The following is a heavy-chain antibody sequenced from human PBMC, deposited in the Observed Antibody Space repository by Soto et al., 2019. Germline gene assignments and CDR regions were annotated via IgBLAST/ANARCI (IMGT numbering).Heavy chain of an antibody. CDR2: ISGSGGST. V-gene: IGHV3-23*01. Sequence: GGSLRLSCAASGFTFSSYAMSWVRQAPGKGLEWVSAISGSGGSTYYADSVKGRITISRDNSKNTLYLKMNSLRAEDTALFFCAKDKVELRYFDWLSRFDYGGQGTLVTVSS. J-gene: IGHJ4*02. D-gene: IGHD3-9*01. CDR3: AKDKVELRYFDWLSRFDY. CDR1: GFTFSSYA.